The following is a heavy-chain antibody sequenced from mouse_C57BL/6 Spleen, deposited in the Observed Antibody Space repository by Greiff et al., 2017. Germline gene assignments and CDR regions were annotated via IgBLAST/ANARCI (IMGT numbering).Heavy chain of an antibody. J-gene: IGHJ4*01. Sequence: QVQLKQSGAELARPGASVKMSCKASGYTFTSYTMHWVKQRPGQGLEWIGYINPSSGYTKYNQKFKDKATLTADKSSSTAYMQLSSLTSEDSAVYYCARYYDYDGAMDYWGQGTSVTVSS. CDR1: GYTFTSYT. CDR3: ARYYDYDGAMDY. D-gene: IGHD2-4*01. CDR2: INPSSGYT. V-gene: IGHV1-4*01.